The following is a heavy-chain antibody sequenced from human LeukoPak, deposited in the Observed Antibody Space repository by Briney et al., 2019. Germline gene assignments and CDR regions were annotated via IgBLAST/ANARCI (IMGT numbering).Heavy chain of an antibody. D-gene: IGHD5-12*01. CDR3: ARGVRSGYDYLSWLDP. CDR2: FLLNFNTA. V-gene: IGHV1-69*06. Sequence: SVKVSCKASGGAVSSSALSWVRQAPGQGLEWIGGFLLNFNTAEYAQNFQGRLTITADRATKTFYMELSSLRSDDTAVYYCARGVRSGYDYLSWLDPWGQGTLVTVSS. CDR1: GGAVSSSA. J-gene: IGHJ5*02.